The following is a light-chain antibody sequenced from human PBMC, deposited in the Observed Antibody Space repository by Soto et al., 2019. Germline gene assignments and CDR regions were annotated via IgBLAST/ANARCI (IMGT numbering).Light chain of an antibody. J-gene: IGKJ1*01. CDR1: QDIGIY. V-gene: IGKV1-27*01. CDR2: TAS. Sequence: DIQMTQSPSSLSASVGDRVTITCRASQDIGIYLAWYQQKSGRVPKLLIYTASTLQSGVPSRFSGSGSGTDFTLTISSLQPEDVATYFCQINVGAPLTFGQGTKVDIK. CDR3: QINVGAPLT.